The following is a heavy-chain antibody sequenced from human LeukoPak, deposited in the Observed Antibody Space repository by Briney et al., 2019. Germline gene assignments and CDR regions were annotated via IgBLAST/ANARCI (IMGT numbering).Heavy chain of an antibody. CDR3: APGSPSTGYYYY. CDR1: GYSISSGYY. V-gene: IGHV4-38-2*01. CDR2: IYHSGST. Sequence: PSETLSLTCAVSGYSISSGYYWGWIRQPPGKGLEWIGSIYHSGSTYYNPSLKSRVTVSVDTSKNQFSLKMTSVTAADTAVYFCAPGSPSTGYYYYWGQGTLVTVSS. J-gene: IGHJ4*02. D-gene: IGHD3-22*01.